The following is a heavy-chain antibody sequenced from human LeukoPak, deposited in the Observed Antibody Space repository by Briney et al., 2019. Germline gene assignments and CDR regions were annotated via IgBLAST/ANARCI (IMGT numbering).Heavy chain of an antibody. CDR2: INHSGST. CDR3: ARKYGSGSYWRY. Sequence: SETLSLTCAVYGGXFSGYYCSWIRQPPGKGLEWIGEINHSGSTNYNPSLKSRVTISVDTSKNQFSLKLSSVTAADTAVYYCARKYGSGSYWRYWGQGTLVTVSS. V-gene: IGHV4-34*01. CDR1: GGXFSGYY. D-gene: IGHD3-10*01. J-gene: IGHJ4*02.